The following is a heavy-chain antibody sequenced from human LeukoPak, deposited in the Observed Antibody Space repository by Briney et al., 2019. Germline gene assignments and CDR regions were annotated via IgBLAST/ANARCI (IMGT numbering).Heavy chain of an antibody. V-gene: IGHV3-23*01. J-gene: IGHJ4*02. CDR2: ISDNGGAT. Sequence: GGSLRLSCAASGFTFSSYAMGWARQAPGKGLEWVSTISDNGGATYYADSVKGRFTISRDNSKNTLYLQMNSLRGEDTAVYYCAKGSPWDYWGQGTLVTVSS. CDR1: GFTFSSYA. CDR3: AKGSPWDY.